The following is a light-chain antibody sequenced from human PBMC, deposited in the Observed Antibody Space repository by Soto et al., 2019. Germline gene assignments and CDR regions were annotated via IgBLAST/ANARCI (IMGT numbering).Light chain of an antibody. V-gene: IGLV2-14*01. CDR3: TSSTSDSLYV. J-gene: IGLJ1*01. Sequence: QSALTQPASVAGSPRQSITISCTGTSSDVGGNKYVSWYQQYPGKVPKLLINRVSNRPSGVSNRFSCSKSGNTASLTISGLLAEDEADYFCTSSTSDSLYVFGTGTKVTVL. CDR2: RVS. CDR1: SSDVGGNKY.